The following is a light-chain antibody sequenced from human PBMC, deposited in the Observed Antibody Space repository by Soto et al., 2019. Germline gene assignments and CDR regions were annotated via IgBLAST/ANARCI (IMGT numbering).Light chain of an antibody. Sequence: QSALTQPPSASGSPGQSVTISCTGTSSDVGGYNFVSWYQQHPGRAPKLIIYEVTKRPSGVPDRFSGSRSGNTASLTVSGLQAEDEADYYCCSFAGSIDYLFGTGTKGTVL. V-gene: IGLV2-8*01. CDR1: SSDVGGYNF. J-gene: IGLJ1*01. CDR3: CSFAGSIDYL. CDR2: EVT.